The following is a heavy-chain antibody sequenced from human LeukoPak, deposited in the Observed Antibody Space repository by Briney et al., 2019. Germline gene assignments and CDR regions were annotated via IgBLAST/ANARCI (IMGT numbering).Heavy chain of an antibody. D-gene: IGHD3-9*01. J-gene: IGHJ6*03. Sequence: ASVKVSCKASGGTFSSYAISWVRQAPGQGLEWMGGIIPIFGTVNYAQKFQGRVTITADKSTSTAYMELSSLRSEDTAVYYCARTYDILTGYGYYMDVWGKGTTVTISS. CDR3: ARTYDILTGYGYYMDV. CDR1: GGTFSSYA. CDR2: IIPIFGTV. V-gene: IGHV1-69*06.